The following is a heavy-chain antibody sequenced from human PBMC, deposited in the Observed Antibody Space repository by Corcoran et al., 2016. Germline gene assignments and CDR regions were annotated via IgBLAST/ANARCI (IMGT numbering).Heavy chain of an antibody. J-gene: IGHJ4*02. Sequence: QVQLVESGGGVVQPGRSLRLSCAASGFIFSSYGMHWVRQAPGKGLEWVAVISYDGSNKYYADSVKGRFTISRDNSKNTLYLQMNSLRAEDTAMYYCAKGHSGYDGYFDYWGQGTLVTVSS. D-gene: IGHD5-12*01. CDR3: AKGHSGYDGYFDY. CDR2: ISYDGSNK. V-gene: IGHV3-30*18. CDR1: GFIFSSYG.